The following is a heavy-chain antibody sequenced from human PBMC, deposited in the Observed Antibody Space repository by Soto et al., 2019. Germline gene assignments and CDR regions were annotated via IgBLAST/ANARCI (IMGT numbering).Heavy chain of an antibody. Sequence: SVKVSCKASGGTFSSDAISWVRQAPGQWLEWMGGIIPIFGTANYAQKFQGRVTITADESTSTAYMELSSLRSEDTAVYYCARGAYCGGDCYSGAFDIWGQGPMVTVSS. CDR1: GGTFSSDA. D-gene: IGHD2-21*02. V-gene: IGHV1-69*13. CDR3: ARGAYCGGDCYSGAFDI. CDR2: IIPIFGTA. J-gene: IGHJ3*02.